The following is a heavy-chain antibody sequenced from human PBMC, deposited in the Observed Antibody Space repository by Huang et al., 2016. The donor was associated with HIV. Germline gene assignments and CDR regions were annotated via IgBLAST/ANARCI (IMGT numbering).Heavy chain of an antibody. CDR3: AREVMISFGGPFDP. D-gene: IGHD3-16*01. Sequence: QVQLQQWGAGLLKPSETLSLTCAVYGGSFSGYYWNWIRQSPGKGLEWIGQINHSGSTNYNPSFASRVTISVDTSKNQFSLKLTSLTAADTAVYYCAREVMISFGGPFDPWGHGNLVTISS. V-gene: IGHV4-34*01. CDR1: GGSFSGYY. CDR2: INHSGST. J-gene: IGHJ5*02.